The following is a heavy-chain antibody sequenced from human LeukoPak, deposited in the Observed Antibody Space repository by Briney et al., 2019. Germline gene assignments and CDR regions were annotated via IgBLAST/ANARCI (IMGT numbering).Heavy chain of an antibody. CDR3: ARDRVGYCSSTSCKAPTNNWFDP. CDR2: IYTSGST. D-gene: IGHD2-2*01. Sequence: SQTLSLTCTVSGGSISSGGYYWSWIRQPPGKGLEWIGRIYTSGSTNYNPSLKSRVTISVDTSKNQFSLKLSSVTAADTAVYYCARDRVGYCSSTSCKAPTNNWFDPWGQGTLVTVSS. CDR1: GGSISSGGYY. V-gene: IGHV4-61*02. J-gene: IGHJ5*02.